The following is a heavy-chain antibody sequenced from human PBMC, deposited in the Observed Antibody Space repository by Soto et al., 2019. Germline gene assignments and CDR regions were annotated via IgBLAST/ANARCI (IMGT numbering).Heavy chain of an antibody. CDR1: GYNFTAFW. J-gene: IGHJ5*01. CDR3: ARIHENWFDS. V-gene: IGHV5-10-1*01. Sequence: PGESLQISCKASGYNFTAFWIHCVRQVPGKGLEWLGKIDPRDSYTNNSPSFAGHVTISTDNSITTAYLQWSSLRASDTERYVYARIHENWFDSWAQGTMVTVSS. CDR2: IDPRDSYT.